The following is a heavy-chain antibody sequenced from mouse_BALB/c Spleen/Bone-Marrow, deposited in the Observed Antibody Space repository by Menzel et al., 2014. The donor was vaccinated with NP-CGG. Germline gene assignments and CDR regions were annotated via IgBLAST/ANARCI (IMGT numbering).Heavy chain of an antibody. CDR3: GSRGNYDEGRY. CDR2: INPYNGDT. J-gene: IGHJ4*01. D-gene: IGHD2-1*01. CDR1: GYSFTGYF. V-gene: IGHV1-37*01. Sequence: VQLQQSGPELVKPGALVKISCKASGYSFTGYFMNWVQQSHGTSLEWIGRINPYNGDTFYNQKFKGKVTLTVDKSSSTAHMELLSLTSEDSAVYYCGSRGNYDEGRYWGQGTSGTVSS.